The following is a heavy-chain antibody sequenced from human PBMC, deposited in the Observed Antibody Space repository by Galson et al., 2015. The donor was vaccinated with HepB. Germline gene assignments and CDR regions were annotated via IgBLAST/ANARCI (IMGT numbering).Heavy chain of an antibody. CDR1: GFTFSSYS. CDR2: ISSSSSTI. CDR3: AGTTGTPMFRYYGMDV. J-gene: IGHJ6*02. D-gene: IGHD1-1*01. V-gene: IGHV3-48*04. Sequence: SLRLSCAASGFTFSSYSMNWVRQAPGKGLEWVSYISSSSSTIYYADSVKGRFTISRDNAKNSLYLQMNSLRAEDTAVYYCAGTTGTPMFRYYGMDVWGQGTTVTVSS.